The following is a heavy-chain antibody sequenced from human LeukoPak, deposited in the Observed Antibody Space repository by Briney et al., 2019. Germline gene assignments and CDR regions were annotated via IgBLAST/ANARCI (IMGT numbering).Heavy chain of an antibody. CDR2: IYTSGST. CDR3: ARRGYDFWSGHDYYMDV. J-gene: IGHJ6*03. Sequence: SETLSLTCTVSGGSISSYYWSWIRQPPGKGLEWIGYIYTSGSTNYNPSLKSRVTISVGTSKNQFSLKLSSVTAADTAVYYCARRGYDFWSGHDYYMDVWGKGTTVTVSS. D-gene: IGHD3-3*01. V-gene: IGHV4-4*09. CDR1: GGSISSYY.